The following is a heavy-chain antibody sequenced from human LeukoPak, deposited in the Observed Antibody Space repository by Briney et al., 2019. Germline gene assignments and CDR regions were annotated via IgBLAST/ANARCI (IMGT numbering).Heavy chain of an antibody. CDR3: ARVGDCSGGTCYYHYYMDV. J-gene: IGHJ6*03. V-gene: IGHV4-59*01. CDR2: IHHSGYT. D-gene: IGHD2-15*01. CDR1: ADSISNYY. Sequence: SETLSLTCTVSADSISNYYWTWVRQPPGRGLEWIGYIHHSGYTNYNPSLKSRVTISVDTSKNQLSLILISVTAADTAVYYCARVGDCSGGTCYYHYYMDVWGKGTTVTASS.